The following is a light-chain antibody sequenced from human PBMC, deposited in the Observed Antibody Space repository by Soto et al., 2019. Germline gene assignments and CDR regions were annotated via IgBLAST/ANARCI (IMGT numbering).Light chain of an antibody. CDR2: GAS. CDR1: QNVDSSY. J-gene: IGKJ1*01. V-gene: IGKV3-20*01. Sequence: EIVLTQSPGTLSLSPVEIATLSCRASQNVDSSYLAWYQQKPGQAPRLLIYGASSRATGIPDRFSGSGSGTDFTLTISRLEPEDFAVYYCQQYGKTFGQGTKVDIK. CDR3: QQYGKT.